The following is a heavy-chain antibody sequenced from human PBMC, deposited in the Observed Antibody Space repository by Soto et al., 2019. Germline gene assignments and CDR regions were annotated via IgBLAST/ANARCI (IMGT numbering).Heavy chain of an antibody. CDR2: ISSSSSYI. CDR3: ASTPLGGLASPYYYDSSGYSIDY. D-gene: IGHD3-22*01. CDR1: GFTFSSYR. J-gene: IGHJ4*02. V-gene: IGHV3-21*01. Sequence: GSLRLSWAGSGFTFSSYRMNWVRQAPGEGLGWVSSISSSSSYIYYADSVKGRFTISRDNAKNSLYLQMNSLRAEDTAVYYCASTPLGGLASPYYYDSSGYSIDYWGQGTLVTVSS.